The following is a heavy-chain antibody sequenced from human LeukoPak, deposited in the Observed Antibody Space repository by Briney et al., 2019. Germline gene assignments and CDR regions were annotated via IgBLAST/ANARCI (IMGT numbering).Heavy chain of an antibody. CDR3: ARANIAVAGVDY. V-gene: IGHV1-8*03. J-gene: IGHJ4*02. CDR1: GYTFTSYD. CDR2: MNPNSGNT. Sequence: ASVKVSCKASGYTFTSYDINWVRQATGQGLEWMGWMNPNSGNTGYAQKFQGRVTITRNTSISTAYMELSSLRSEDTAVYYCARANIAVAGVDYWGQGTLVTVSS. D-gene: IGHD6-13*01.